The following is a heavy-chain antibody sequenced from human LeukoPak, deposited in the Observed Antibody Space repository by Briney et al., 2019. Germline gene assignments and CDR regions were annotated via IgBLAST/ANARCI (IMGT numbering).Heavy chain of an antibody. J-gene: IGHJ4*02. CDR3: ARDLVVVVVQAAIESDY. V-gene: IGHV3-30-3*01. D-gene: IGHD2-2*02. Sequence: GRSLRLSCAASGFTFSSYAMHWVRQAPGRGLEWVAVISYDGSNKYYADSVKGRFTISRDNSKNTLYLQMNSLRAEDTAVYYCARDLVVVVVQAAIESDYWGQGTLVTVSS. CDR1: GFTFSSYA. CDR2: ISYDGSNK.